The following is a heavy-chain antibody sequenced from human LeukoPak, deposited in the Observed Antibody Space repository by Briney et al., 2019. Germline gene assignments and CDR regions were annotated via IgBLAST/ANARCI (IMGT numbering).Heavy chain of an antibody. CDR3: AKVALGYCSGGSCYSPEFDY. J-gene: IGHJ4*02. D-gene: IGHD2-15*01. Sequence: GGSLRLSCAASRFTFSSYGMHWVRQAPGKGLEWVAFIRYDGSNKYYADSVKGRFTISRDNSKNTLYLQMNSLRAEDTAVYYCAKVALGYCSGGSCYSPEFDYWRQGTLVTVSS. CDR2: IRYDGSNK. V-gene: IGHV3-30*02. CDR1: RFTFSSYG.